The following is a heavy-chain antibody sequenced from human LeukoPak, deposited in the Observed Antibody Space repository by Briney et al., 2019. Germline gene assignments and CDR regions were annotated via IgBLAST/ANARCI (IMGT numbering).Heavy chain of an antibody. Sequence: SETLSLTCAAYGGSFSGYYWSWIRQPPGKGLEWIGEINHSGSTNYNPSLKSRVTISVDTSKNQFSLKLSSVTAADTAVYYCARRGWPYYYDSTGKKNWFDPWGQGTLVTVSS. V-gene: IGHV4-34*01. CDR2: INHSGST. CDR3: ARRGWPYYYDSTGKKNWFDP. J-gene: IGHJ5*02. D-gene: IGHD3-22*01. CDR1: GGSFSGYY.